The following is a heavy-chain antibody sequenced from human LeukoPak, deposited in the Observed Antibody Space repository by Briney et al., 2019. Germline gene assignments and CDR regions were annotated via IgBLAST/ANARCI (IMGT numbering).Heavy chain of an antibody. Sequence: SETLSLTCTVSGGSISSYYWSWIRQPAGKGLEWIGRIYTSGSTNYNPSLKSRVTMSVDTSKNQFSLKLSSVTAADTAVYYCAREGNGLLSKDLDYWGQGTLVTVSS. V-gene: IGHV4-4*07. CDR3: AREGNGLLSKDLDY. J-gene: IGHJ4*02. CDR1: GGSISSYY. D-gene: IGHD2-15*01. CDR2: IYTSGST.